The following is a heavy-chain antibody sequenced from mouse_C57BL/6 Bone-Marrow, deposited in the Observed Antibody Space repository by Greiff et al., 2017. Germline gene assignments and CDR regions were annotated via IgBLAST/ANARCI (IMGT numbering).Heavy chain of an antibody. CDR2: ISSGGSYT. J-gene: IGHJ3*01. Sequence: EVQGVESGGDLVKPGGSLKLSCAASGFTFSSYGMSWVRQTPDKRLEWVATISSGGSYTYYPDSVKGRFTISRYNAKNTLYLQMSSLKSEDTAMYYCARHSWFAYWGQGTLVTVSA. CDR1: GFTFSSYG. V-gene: IGHV5-6*01. CDR3: ARHSWFAY.